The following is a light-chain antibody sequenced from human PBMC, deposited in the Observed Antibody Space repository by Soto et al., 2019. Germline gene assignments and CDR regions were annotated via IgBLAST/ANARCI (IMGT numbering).Light chain of an antibody. CDR3: QQLNNYPLT. Sequence: DIQMTQSPSTLSASVGDRVTITCRASQSISSWLAWYQQKPGKALKLLIYDASSLESGVPSRFSGSGSGTEFTLTISSLQPDDFATYYCQQLNNYPLTFGGGTKVDIK. CDR1: QSISSW. J-gene: IGKJ4*01. V-gene: IGKV1-5*01. CDR2: DAS.